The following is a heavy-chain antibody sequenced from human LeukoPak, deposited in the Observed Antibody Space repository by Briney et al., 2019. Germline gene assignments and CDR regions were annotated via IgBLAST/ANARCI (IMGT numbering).Heavy chain of an antibody. CDR1: GYTLTSYY. D-gene: IGHD6-19*01. V-gene: IGHV1-46*01. CDR2: INPSGGST. CDR3: ARPQISSGWYNY. Sequence: ASVKVSCKASGYTLTSYYMHWVRQAPGQGLEWMGIINPSGGSTSYAQKFQGRVTMTRDMSTSTVYMELSSLRSEDTAVYYCARPQISSGWYNYWGQGTLVTVSS. J-gene: IGHJ4*02.